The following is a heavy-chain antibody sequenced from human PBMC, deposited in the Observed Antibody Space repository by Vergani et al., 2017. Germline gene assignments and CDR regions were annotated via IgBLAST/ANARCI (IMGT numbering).Heavy chain of an antibody. V-gene: IGHV4-34*01. CDR2: INHSGST. Sequence: QVQLQQWGAGLLKPSETLSLTCAVYGGSFSGYYWSWIRQPPGTGLEWIGEINHSGSTNYNPSLKSRVTISVDTSKNQFSLKLSYVTAADTAVYYCARQKLDYDDSSGTRLYYFDYWGQGSLVTVSS. CDR1: GGSFSGYY. J-gene: IGHJ4*02. CDR3: ARQKLDYDDSSGTRLYYFDY. D-gene: IGHD3-22*01.